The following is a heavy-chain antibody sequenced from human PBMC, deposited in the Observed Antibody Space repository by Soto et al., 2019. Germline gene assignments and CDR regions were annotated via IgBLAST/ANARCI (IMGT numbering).Heavy chain of an antibody. J-gene: IGHJ3*02. CDR2: IYSGGGT. D-gene: IGHD2-2*01. V-gene: IGHV3-66*01. CDR1: GFSFDTYN. CDR3: ARDIACSSSSCQGDNFDI. Sequence: EDQLVESGGGLVKPGGSLRLSCAASGFSFDTYNMYWVRQAPGKGLEWVSLIYSGGGTHYADFVNGRFIISRDNSKNTLHLQMDKLRAEDTAIYYCARDIACSSSSCQGDNFDIWGRGTLVTVSP.